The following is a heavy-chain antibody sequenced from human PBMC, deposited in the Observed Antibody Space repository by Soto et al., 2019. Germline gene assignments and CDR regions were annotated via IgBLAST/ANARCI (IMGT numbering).Heavy chain of an antibody. CDR1: GFTGSAYY. D-gene: IGHD6-13*01. CDR2: IRGDSRYT. CDR3: ATWQQVRMADI. J-gene: IGHJ3*02. Sequence: QVQLLESGGDLVKPGGSLRLSCAASGFTGSAYYMAWIRQAPGKGLEWISYIRGDSRYTNHADSVKGRFTISRDNAKNSLYLQMNSLRAEDTAVYFCATWQQVRMADIWGQGTMVTVSS. V-gene: IGHV3-11*03.